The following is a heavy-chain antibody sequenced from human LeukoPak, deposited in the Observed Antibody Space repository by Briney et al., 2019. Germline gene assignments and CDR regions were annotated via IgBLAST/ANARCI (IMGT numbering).Heavy chain of an antibody. CDR2: IWYDGSNK. V-gene: IGHV3-33*08. Sequence: PGGSLRLSCAASGFTFSSYGMHWVRQAPGKGLEWVAVIWYDGSNKYYADSVKGRFTISRDNSKNTLYLQMNSLRAEDTAVYYCARAVRGVIGDWFDPWGQGTLVTVSS. D-gene: IGHD3-10*01. J-gene: IGHJ5*02. CDR1: GFTFSSYG. CDR3: ARAVRGVIGDWFDP.